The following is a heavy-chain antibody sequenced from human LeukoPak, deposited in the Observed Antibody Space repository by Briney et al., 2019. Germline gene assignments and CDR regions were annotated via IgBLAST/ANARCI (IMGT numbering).Heavy chain of an antibody. D-gene: IGHD6-13*01. CDR3: ARGIAAAGTEFYFDY. V-gene: IGHV1-24*01. CDR1: GYTLTELS. CDR2: FDPEDGET. J-gene: IGHJ4*02. Sequence: ASVKVSCKVSGYTLTELSMHWVRQAPGKGLEWMGGFDPEDGETIYAQKFQGRVTMTEDTSTDTAYMELSSLRSEDTAVYYCARGIAAAGTEFYFDYWGQGTLVTVSS.